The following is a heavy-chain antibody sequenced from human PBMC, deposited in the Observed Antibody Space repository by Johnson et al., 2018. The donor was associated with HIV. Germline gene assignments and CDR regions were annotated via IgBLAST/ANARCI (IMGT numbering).Heavy chain of an antibody. CDR3: ARGRKTVTTVRPSAFDI. CDR1: GFTFRNYA. V-gene: IGHV3-23*04. Sequence: VQLVESGGDLVQPGGSLRLSCAASGFTFRNYAMSWVRQAPGKGLEWVSAISGSGGRTNYADSVKGRFTISRDNSENTLYLQVNSLRAEDAAVYYCARGRKTVTTVRPSAFDIWGQGTMVTVSS. D-gene: IGHD4-17*01. J-gene: IGHJ3*02. CDR2: ISGSGGRT.